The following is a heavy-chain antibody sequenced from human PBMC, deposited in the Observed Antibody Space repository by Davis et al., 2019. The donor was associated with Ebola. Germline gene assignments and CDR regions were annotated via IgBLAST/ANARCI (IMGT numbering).Heavy chain of an antibody. CDR1: GGSFSSYY. Sequence: SETLSLTCAVYGGSFSSYYWSCIRQPPGKGLEWIGYIYYSGSTNYNPSLKSRVTISVDTSKNQFSLKLSSVTAADTAVYYCARYSNYGGPWGSRDYWGQGTLVTVSS. CDR2: IYYSGST. D-gene: IGHD4-11*01. CDR3: ARYSNYGGPWGSRDY. J-gene: IGHJ4*02. V-gene: IGHV4-59*01.